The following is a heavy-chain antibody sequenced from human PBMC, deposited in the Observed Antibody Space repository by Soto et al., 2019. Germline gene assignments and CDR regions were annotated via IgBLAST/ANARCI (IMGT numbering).Heavy chain of an antibody. CDR3: AIYDSSGSRGFQH. V-gene: IGHV4-31*03. D-gene: IGHD3-22*01. CDR1: GGSISSGSYY. Sequence: TLSLTCTVSGGSISSGSYYWSWIRQHPGKGLEWIGYIYYSGSTYYNPSLKSRVTISVDTSKNQFSLNLSSVTAADTAVYYCAIYDSSGSRGFQHWGQGTLVTVSS. CDR2: IYYSGST. J-gene: IGHJ1*01.